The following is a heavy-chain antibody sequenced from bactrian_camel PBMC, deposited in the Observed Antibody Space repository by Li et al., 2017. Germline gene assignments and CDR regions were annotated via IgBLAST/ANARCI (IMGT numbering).Heavy chain of an antibody. Sequence: VQLVESGGGSVQAGGSLLLSCAASGNTYSKYCMAWFRLAPGKEREGVASITRIHGGTAYADSVKGRFIISRDNTKNTWYLQMNILKPEDTAMYYCAAVVGCSTAPWLRDPGQRQGPIYWGQGTQVTVS. CDR1: GNTYSKYC. CDR2: ITRIHGGT. V-gene: IGHV3S68*01. CDR3: AAVVGCSTAPWLRDPGQRQGPIY. J-gene: IGHJ4*01. D-gene: IGHD7*01.